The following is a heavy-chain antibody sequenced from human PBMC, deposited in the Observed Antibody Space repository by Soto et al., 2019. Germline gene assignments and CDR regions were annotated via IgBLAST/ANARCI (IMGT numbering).Heavy chain of an antibody. CDR2: IYNDGSRT. Sequence: GWSLRLSCAASGFAFSSYWMHWVRQTPGKGPVWVSRIYNDGSRTVYADSVKGRFTISRDNAKNKLYLQMSSLTVEDTAVYYCARDLSGNTTPYFDLWGQGTLVTVSS. D-gene: IGHD1-7*01. CDR3: ARDLSGNTTPYFDL. CDR1: GFAFSSYW. V-gene: IGHV3-74*01. J-gene: IGHJ4*02.